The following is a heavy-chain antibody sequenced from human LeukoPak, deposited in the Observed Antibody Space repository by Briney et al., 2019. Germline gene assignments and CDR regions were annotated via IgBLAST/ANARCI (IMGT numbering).Heavy chain of an antibody. CDR2: INHSGST. D-gene: IGHD2-2*01. CDR1: GGSFSGYY. Sequence: SETLSLTCAVYGGSFSGYYWSWIRQPPGKGLEWIGEINHSGSTNYNPSLKSRVTISVDTSKNQFSLKLSSVTAADTAVYYCARGIVVVPAAIIRRNRYYGMDVWGQGTTVTVSS. V-gene: IGHV4-34*01. CDR3: ARGIVVVPAAIIRRNRYYGMDV. J-gene: IGHJ6*02.